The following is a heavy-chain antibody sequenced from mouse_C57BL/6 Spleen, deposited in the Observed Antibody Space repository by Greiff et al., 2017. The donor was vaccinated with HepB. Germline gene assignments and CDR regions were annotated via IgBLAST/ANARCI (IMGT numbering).Heavy chain of an antibody. V-gene: IGHV1-5*01. CDR3: TRSDDYDGDFDD. Sequence: VQLQQSGTVLARPGASVKMSCKTSGYTFTSYWMHWVKQRPGQGLEWIGAIYPGNSDTSYNQKFKGKAKLTAVTSASTAYMELSSLTNEDSAVYYCTRSDDYDGDFDDWGQGTTLTVSS. J-gene: IGHJ2*01. D-gene: IGHD2-4*01. CDR2: IYPGNSDT. CDR1: GYTFTSYW.